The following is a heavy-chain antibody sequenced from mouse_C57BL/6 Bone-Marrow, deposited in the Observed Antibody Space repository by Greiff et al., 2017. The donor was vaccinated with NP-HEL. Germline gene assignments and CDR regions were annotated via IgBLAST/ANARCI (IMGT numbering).Heavy chain of an antibody. CDR2: IDPSDSYT. V-gene: IGHV1-50*01. J-gene: IGHJ2*01. CDR3: ARGGLCDY. CDR1: GYTFTSYW. Sequence: QVQLQQPGAELVKPGASVKLSCKASGYTFTSYWMQWVKQRPGQGLEWIGEIDPSDSYTNYNQKFKGKATLTVDTSSSTAYMQLSSLTSEDSAVYYCARGGLCDYWGQGTTLTVSS.